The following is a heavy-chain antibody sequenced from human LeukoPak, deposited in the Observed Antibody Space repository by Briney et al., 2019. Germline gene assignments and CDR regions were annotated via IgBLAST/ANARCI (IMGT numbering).Heavy chain of an antibody. CDR1: GFTFSSYT. V-gene: IGHV3-21*01. Sequence: GGSLRLSCAASGFTFSSYTMSWVRQAPGRGLEWVSSISTSSSYIYYADSVKGRFTISRDNAKNSLYLQMNSLRAEDTAVYYCARDHHGMDVWGQGTTVIVS. CDR3: ARDHHGMDV. CDR2: ISTSSSYI. J-gene: IGHJ6*02.